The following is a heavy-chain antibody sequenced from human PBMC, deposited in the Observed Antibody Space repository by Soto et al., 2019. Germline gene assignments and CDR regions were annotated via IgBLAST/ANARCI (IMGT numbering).Heavy chain of an antibody. V-gene: IGHV6-1*01. J-gene: IGHJ4*02. Sequence: SQTLSLTCAISGDSVSSKRAAWHWIRQSPSRGLEWLGRTYYRSKWSSNYAVSVKSRITINPDTSKNQFSLQLRSVTPDDTAMYYCARTGDYRVEYWGKGTRVTVSS. CDR2: TYYRSKWSS. CDR1: GDSVSSKRAA. CDR3: ARTGDYRVEY. D-gene: IGHD7-27*01.